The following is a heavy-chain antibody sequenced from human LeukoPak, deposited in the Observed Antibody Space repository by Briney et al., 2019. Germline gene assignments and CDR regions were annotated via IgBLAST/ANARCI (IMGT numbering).Heavy chain of an antibody. Sequence: PGGSLRLSCAASGFTFSSYGMHWVRQAPGKGLEWVAFIRYDGSNKYYADSVKGRFTISRDNSKNTLYLQMNSLRAEDTAVYYCARVRFLEWLLPPGLYDYWGQGTLVTVSS. V-gene: IGHV3-30*02. J-gene: IGHJ4*02. D-gene: IGHD3-3*01. CDR2: IRYDGSNK. CDR1: GFTFSSYG. CDR3: ARVRFLEWLLPPGLYDY.